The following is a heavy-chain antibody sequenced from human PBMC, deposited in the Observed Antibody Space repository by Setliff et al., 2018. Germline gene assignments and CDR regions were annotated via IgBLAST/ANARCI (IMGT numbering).Heavy chain of an antibody. CDR3: GHTMTYYYLCMDV. CDR2: IYHGGNT. J-gene: IGHJ6*03. CDR1: GGSVSSSSW. Sequence: TLSLTCDVSGGSVSSSSWWTWVRQPPGKGLEWIGQIYHGGNTGYNPSLKSRLTMSIDKSKNQVSLELSSVTTADTAVYYCGHTMTYYYLCMDVWGNGTTVTVSS. V-gene: IGHV4-4*02.